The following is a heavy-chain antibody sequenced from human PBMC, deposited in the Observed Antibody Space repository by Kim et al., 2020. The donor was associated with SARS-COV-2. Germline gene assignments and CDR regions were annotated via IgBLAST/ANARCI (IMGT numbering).Heavy chain of an antibody. CDR2: ISGSGGST. D-gene: IGHD3-10*01. Sequence: GGSLRLSCAASGFTFSSYAMSWVRQAPGKGLEWVSAISGSGGSTYYADSVKGRFTISRDNSKNTLYLQMNSLRAEDTAVYYCAKGRPDYKIGFGELFRPNYYYGMDVWGQGTTVTVSS. CDR3: AKGRPDYKIGFGELFRPNYYYGMDV. CDR1: GFTFSSYA. J-gene: IGHJ6*02. V-gene: IGHV3-23*01.